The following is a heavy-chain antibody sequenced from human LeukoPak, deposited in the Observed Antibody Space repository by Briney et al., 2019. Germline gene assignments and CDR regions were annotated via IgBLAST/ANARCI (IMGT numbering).Heavy chain of an antibody. V-gene: IGHV1-24*01. CDR3: ATDFSSSWYYFDY. D-gene: IGHD6-13*01. CDR1: GYTLTELS. CDR2: FDPEDGET. Sequence: ASVKVSCKVSGYTLTELSMHWVRQARGKGLEWMGGFDPEDGETIYAQKFQGRVTMTEDTSTDTAYMELSSLRSEDTAVYYCATDFSSSWYYFDYWGQGTLVTVSS. J-gene: IGHJ4*02.